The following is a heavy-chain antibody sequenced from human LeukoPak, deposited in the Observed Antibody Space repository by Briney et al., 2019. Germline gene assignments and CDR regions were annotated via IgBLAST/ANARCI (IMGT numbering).Heavy chain of an antibody. J-gene: IGHJ3*02. Sequence: GGSLRLSCAASGFTVRSNYMSWVRQAPGKGLEWVSVIYSGGSTYYADSVKGRFTISRDNSKNTLYLQMNSLRAEDTAVYYCASSSSVPGAFDIWGQGTMVTVSS. CDR2: IYSGGST. V-gene: IGHV3-53*01. D-gene: IGHD6-6*01. CDR1: GFTVRSNY. CDR3: ASSSSVPGAFDI.